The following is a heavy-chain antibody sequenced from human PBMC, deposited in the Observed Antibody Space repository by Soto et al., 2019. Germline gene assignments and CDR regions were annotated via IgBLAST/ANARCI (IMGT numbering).Heavy chain of an antibody. CDR3: ARGPRGGDDYSNYNWFDP. Sequence: GXSVKVSFNASGGTFSSYAISLVRHTPGQGLEWMGGIIPIFGPANYAQKFQGRVTITADESTSTAYMELSSLRSEDTAVYYCARGPRGGDDYSNYNWFDPWGQGTLVTVSS. CDR1: GGTFSSYA. D-gene: IGHD4-4*01. J-gene: IGHJ5*02. V-gene: IGHV1-69*01. CDR2: IIPIFGPA.